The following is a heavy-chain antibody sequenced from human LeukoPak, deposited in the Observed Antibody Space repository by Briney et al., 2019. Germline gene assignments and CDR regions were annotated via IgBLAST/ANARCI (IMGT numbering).Heavy chain of an antibody. V-gene: IGHV3-7*01. D-gene: IGHD6-13*01. CDR1: GFTFSSYW. CDR2: IKQDGSEK. Sequence: PGGSLRLSCAASGFTFSSYWMSWVRQAPGKGLEWVANIKQDGSEKYYVDSVKGRFTISRDNAKNSLYLQMNSLRAEDTAVYYCARDLGLPIAAAGTGLYYYYYYMDVWGKGTTVTVSS. CDR3: ARDLGLPIAAAGTGLYYYYYYMDV. J-gene: IGHJ6*03.